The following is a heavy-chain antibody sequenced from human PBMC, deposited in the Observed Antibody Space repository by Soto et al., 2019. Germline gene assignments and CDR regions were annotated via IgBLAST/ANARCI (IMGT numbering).Heavy chain of an antibody. J-gene: IGHJ5*01. D-gene: IGHD2-21*02. CDR2: ISSSGSTI. CDR1: GFTFSSYE. V-gene: IGHV3-48*03. Sequence: GGSLRLSCAASGFTFSSYEMNWVRQAPGKGMEWVSYISSSGSTIYYADSVKGRFTISRDNAKNSLYLQMNCLRAEDTAVYYCATSAHCGGYCNSRDNWFDPLGQGTLVTVSS. CDR3: ATSAHCGGYCNSRDNWFDP.